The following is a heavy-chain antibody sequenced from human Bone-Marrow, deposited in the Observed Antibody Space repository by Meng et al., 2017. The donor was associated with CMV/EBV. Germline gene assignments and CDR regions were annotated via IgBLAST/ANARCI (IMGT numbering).Heavy chain of an antibody. D-gene: IGHD3-3*01. CDR1: GGSISSGNYY. Sequence: GSLRLSCIVSGGSISSGNYYWGWIRQPPGKGLEWIGSIFYSGTTYYNPSLKSRATMSIDTSKNQLSLKVTSVTAADTAVYYCARDRSDFWNGYFYYWGQGARVTVSS. CDR3: ARDRSDFWNGYFYY. CDR2: IFYSGTT. V-gene: IGHV4-39*07. J-gene: IGHJ4*02.